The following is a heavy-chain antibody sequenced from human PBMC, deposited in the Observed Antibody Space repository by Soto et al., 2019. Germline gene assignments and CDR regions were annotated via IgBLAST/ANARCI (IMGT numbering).Heavy chain of an antibody. CDR3: TSRRDWTAVDPLDY. CDR1: GFTFSDSA. J-gene: IGHJ4*02. Sequence: PGGSLRLSCAASGFTFSDSAMHWVRQASGKGLEWVGRTRNKGNNYATAYTASVKGRFTISRDDSKNTVYLQMNSLKIDDTAVYYCTSRRDWTAVDPLDYWGLGTLVTVSS. CDR2: TRNKGNNYAT. V-gene: IGHV3-73*01. D-gene: IGHD5-18*01.